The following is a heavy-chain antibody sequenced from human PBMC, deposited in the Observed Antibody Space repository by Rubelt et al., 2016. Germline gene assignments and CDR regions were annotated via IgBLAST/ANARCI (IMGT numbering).Heavy chain of an antibody. Sequence: QVQLQESGPGLVKPSETLSLTCTVSGGSVSSGSYYWSWIRQPPGKGLEWIGYIYYSGSTNYNPSPSVKSRVTISVDTSKNHVSLKLGSVTAADTAVYYCARGRRDGYDWGRGFFDYWGQGTLVTVSS. CDR2: IYYSGST. D-gene: IGHD5-24*01. J-gene: IGHJ4*02. V-gene: IGHV4-61*01. CDR1: GGSVSSGSYY. CDR3: ARGRRDGYDWGRGFFDY.